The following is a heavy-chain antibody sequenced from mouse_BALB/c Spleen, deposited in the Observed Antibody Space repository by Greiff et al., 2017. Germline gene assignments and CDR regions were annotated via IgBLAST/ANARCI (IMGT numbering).Heavy chain of an antibody. CDR2: IWGDGST. D-gene: IGHD1-2*01. CDR1: GFSLTGYG. J-gene: IGHJ4*01. V-gene: IGHV2-6-7*01. Sequence: VHLVESGPGLVAPSQSLSITCSVSGFSLTGYGVNWVRQPPGKGLEWLGMIWGDGSTDYNSALKSRLSISKDNSKSQVFLKMNSLQTDDTARYYCARDPFITTATYYAMDYWGQGTSVTVSS. CDR3: ARDPFITTATYYAMDY.